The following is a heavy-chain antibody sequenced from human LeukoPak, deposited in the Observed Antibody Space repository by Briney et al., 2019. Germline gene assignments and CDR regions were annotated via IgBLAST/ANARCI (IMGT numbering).Heavy chain of an antibody. J-gene: IGHJ5*02. D-gene: IGHD2-15*01. Sequence: SETLSLTCTVSGGSVNSGTFYWSWIRQPPGKGLGWIGYIYYSGTTNYNPSLKSRVTISLDTSNNQFSLKLSSVTAADTAVYYCATFGYCSGGSCYWGSWFDPWGQGTLVTVSS. CDR3: ATFGYCSGGSCYWGSWFDP. CDR2: IYYSGTT. CDR1: GGSVNSGTFY. V-gene: IGHV4-61*01.